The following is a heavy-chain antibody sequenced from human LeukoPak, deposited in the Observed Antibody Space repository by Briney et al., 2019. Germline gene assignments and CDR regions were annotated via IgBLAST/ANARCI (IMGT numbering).Heavy chain of an antibody. J-gene: IGHJ4*02. V-gene: IGHV3-74*01. CDR1: GNYW. CDR3: TRGLEGVPGDY. Sequence: GGSLRLSCAASGNYWMHWVRQAPGKGLVWVSQMNSDGSRTNYADSMKGRFTISRDNAKNTLYLHMNSLRPEDTAVYYCTRGLEGVPGDYWGQGTLVTVSS. CDR2: MNSDGSRT. D-gene: IGHD1-26*01.